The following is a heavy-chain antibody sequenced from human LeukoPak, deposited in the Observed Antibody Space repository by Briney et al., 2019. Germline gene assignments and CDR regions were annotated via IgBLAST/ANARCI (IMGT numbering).Heavy chain of an antibody. D-gene: IGHD3-10*01. Sequence: SETLSLTCTVSGVSISSYYWSWIRQPPGKGLEWIGYIYYSGSTNYNPSLKSRVTISVDTSKNQFSLKLSSVTAADTAVYYCARHEFSYYGSGSLDYWGQGTLVTVSS. CDR2: IYYSGST. CDR1: GVSISSYY. J-gene: IGHJ4*02. CDR3: ARHEFSYYGSGSLDY. V-gene: IGHV4-59*08.